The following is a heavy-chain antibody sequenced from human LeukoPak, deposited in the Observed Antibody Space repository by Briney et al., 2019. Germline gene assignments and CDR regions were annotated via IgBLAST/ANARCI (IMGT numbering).Heavy chain of an antibody. CDR1: GGSISSYY. J-gene: IGHJ4*02. D-gene: IGHD3-9*01. CDR2: IYYSGST. CDR3: ARSPDYDILTGYPSGFDY. Sequence: SETLSLTCTVSGGSISSYYWSWIRQPPGKGLEWIGYIYYSGSTNYNPSLKSRVTISVDTSKNQFSLKLSSVTAADTAVYYCARSPDYDILTGYPSGFDYWGQGTLVTVSS. V-gene: IGHV4-59*01.